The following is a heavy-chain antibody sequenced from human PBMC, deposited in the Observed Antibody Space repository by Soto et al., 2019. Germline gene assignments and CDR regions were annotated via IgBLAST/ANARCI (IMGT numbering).Heavy chain of an antibody. D-gene: IGHD2-2*01. CDR1: GGSFSGYY. J-gene: IGHJ6*03. CDR2: INHSGST. Sequence: SSETLSLTCAAYGGSFSGYYWSWIRQPPGKGLEWIGEINHSGSTNYNPSLKSRVTISVDTSKNQFSLKLSSVTAADTAVYYCARAVVVVPLRYYYYMDVWGKGTTVTVSS. V-gene: IGHV4-34*01. CDR3: ARAVVVVPLRYYYYMDV.